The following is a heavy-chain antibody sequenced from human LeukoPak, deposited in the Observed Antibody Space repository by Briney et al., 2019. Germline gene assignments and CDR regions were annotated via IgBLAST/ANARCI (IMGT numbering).Heavy chain of an antibody. D-gene: IGHD3-22*01. CDR3: AKRGVVIRVILVGFHKEAYYFDS. CDR2: ISDSGGRT. CDR1: GFTFSSYW. V-gene: IGHV3-23*01. J-gene: IGHJ4*02. Sequence: GGSLRLSCAASGFTFSSYWMSWVRQAPGKGLEWVAGISDSGGRTNYADSVKGRFTISRDNPKNTLYLQMSSLRAEDTAVYFCAKRGVVIRVILVGFHKEAYYFDSWGQGALVTVSS.